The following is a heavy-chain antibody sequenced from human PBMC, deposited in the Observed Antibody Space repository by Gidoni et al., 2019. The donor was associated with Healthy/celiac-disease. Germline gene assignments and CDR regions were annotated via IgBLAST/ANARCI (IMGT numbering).Heavy chain of an antibody. V-gene: IGHV4-61*02. CDR2: IYTSGST. D-gene: IGHD3-22*01. Sequence: QVQLQESGPGLVKPSKTLYFTFTVSGGSISSGSYQGSWIRPPAGKGLEWIGRIYTSGSTNYNPSLKSRVTISVDTTKNQFSLKLSSVTAADTAVYYCARDIGEPGYYDSSGSDWGQGTLVTVSA. J-gene: IGHJ4*02. CDR3: ARDIGEPGYYDSSGSD. CDR1: GGSISSGSYQ.